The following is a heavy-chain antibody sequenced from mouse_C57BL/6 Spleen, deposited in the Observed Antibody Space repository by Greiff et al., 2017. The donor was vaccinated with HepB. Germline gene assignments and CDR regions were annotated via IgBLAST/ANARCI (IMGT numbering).Heavy chain of an antibody. CDR1: GYTFTSYW. D-gene: IGHD1-1*01. V-gene: IGHV1-69*01. CDR2: IDPSDSYT. CDR3: ARWGLRGYFDV. Sequence: VQLQQPGAELVMPGASVKLSCKASGYTFTSYWMHWVKQSPGQGLEWIGEIDPSDSYTNYNQKFKGKSTLTVDKSSSTAYMQLSSLTSEDSAVYYCARWGLRGYFDVWGTGTTVTVSS. J-gene: IGHJ1*03.